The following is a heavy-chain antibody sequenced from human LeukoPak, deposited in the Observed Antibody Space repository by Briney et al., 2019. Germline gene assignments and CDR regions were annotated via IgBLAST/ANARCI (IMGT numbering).Heavy chain of an antibody. J-gene: IGHJ4*02. CDR2: ISYDGSNK. D-gene: IGHD3-10*01. CDR3: AKPVRGVIQLPLVY. Sequence: PGGSLRLSCAASGFTFSSYGMHWVRQAPGKGLEWVAVISYDGSNKYYADSVKGRFTISRDNSKNTLYLQMNSLRAEDTAVYYCAKPVRGVIQLPLVYWGQGTLVTVSS. V-gene: IGHV3-30*18. CDR1: GFTFSSYG.